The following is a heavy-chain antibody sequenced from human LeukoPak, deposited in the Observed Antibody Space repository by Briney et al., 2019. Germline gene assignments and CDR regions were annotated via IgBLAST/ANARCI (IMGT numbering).Heavy chain of an antibody. V-gene: IGHV7-4-1*02. D-gene: IGHD4-23*01. J-gene: IGHJ4*02. Sequence: ASVKVSCKASGGTFSSYAISWVRQAPGQGLEWMGGINTNTGNPTYAQGFTGRFVFSLDTSVSTAYLQISSLKAEDTAVYYCASLEGLFYGGNSDYWGQGTLVTVSS. CDR1: GGTFSSYA. CDR2: INTNTGNP. CDR3: ASLEGLFYGGNSDY.